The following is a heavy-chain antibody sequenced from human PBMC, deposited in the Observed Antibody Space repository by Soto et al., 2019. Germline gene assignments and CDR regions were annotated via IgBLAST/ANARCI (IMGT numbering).Heavy chain of an antibody. Sequence: SETLSLTCTVSGGSINSGGSYWSWIRQHPGKGLEWIGYIYYTGSTNYNPSLKSRVTISVDTSKNQFSLKLSSVTAADTAVYYCARLSMVPLRTFDYWGQGTLVTVSS. D-gene: IGHD3-10*01. J-gene: IGHJ4*02. V-gene: IGHV4-61*08. CDR3: ARLSMVPLRTFDY. CDR2: IYYTGST. CDR1: GGSINSGGSY.